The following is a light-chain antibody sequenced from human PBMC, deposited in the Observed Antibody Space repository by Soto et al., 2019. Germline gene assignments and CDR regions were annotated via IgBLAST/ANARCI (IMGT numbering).Light chain of an antibody. Sequence: DIQMTQSPSSLSASVGDRVTITCQASQDISNYLNWYQQKPGKAPKLLIYDASHLETGVPSRFSGSGSGTDFTFTISSLQPEDIATYYCQQYDTLPLTLGGGTKVEIK. CDR1: QDISNY. J-gene: IGKJ4*01. CDR2: DAS. CDR3: QQYDTLPLT. V-gene: IGKV1-33*01.